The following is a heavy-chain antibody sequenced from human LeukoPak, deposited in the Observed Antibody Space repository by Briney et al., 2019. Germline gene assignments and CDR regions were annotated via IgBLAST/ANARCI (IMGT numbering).Heavy chain of an antibody. CDR2: IWYDGSDK. CDR3: AKPGGG. J-gene: IGHJ4*02. V-gene: IGHV3-33*06. D-gene: IGHD1-14*01. Sequence: GGSLRLSCAASGFTFSNYGMQWVRQAPGKGLEWVAVIWYDGSDKYYADSVRGRFTISRDNSKNTLYLQMNSLRAEDTAVYYCAKPGGGWGQGTLVTVSS. CDR1: GFTFSNYG.